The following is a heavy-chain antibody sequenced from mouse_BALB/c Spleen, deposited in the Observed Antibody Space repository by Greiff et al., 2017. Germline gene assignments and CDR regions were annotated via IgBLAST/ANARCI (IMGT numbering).Heavy chain of an antibody. J-gene: IGHJ4*01. V-gene: IGHV1-69*02. D-gene: IGHD2-3*01. Sequence: QVQLQQPGAELVRPGASVKLSCKASGYTFTSYWINWVKQRPGQGLEWIGNIYPSDSYTNYNQKFKDKATLTVDKSSSTAYMQLSSPTSEDSAVYYCTRSGLLHAMDDWGQGTSVTVSS. CDR1: GYTFTSYW. CDR2: IYPSDSYT. CDR3: TRSGLLHAMDD.